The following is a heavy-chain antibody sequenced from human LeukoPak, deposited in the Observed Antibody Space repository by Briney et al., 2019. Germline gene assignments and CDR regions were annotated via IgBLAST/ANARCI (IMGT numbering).Heavy chain of an antibody. CDR2: ISSSGSTI. J-gene: IGHJ6*03. CDR3: ARKEMVRGVTPVSDDYYYYMDV. CDR1: GFTFSSYE. V-gene: IGHV3-48*03. Sequence: PGGSLRLSCAASGFTFSSYEMNWVRQAPGKGLEWISYISSSGSTIYYADSVKGRFTISRDNAKNSLYLQMNSLRAEDTAVYYCARKEMVRGVTPVSDDYYYYMDVWGKGTTVTIS. D-gene: IGHD3-10*01.